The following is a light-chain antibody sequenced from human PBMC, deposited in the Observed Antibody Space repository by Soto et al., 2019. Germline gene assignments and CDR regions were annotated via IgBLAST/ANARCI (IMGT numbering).Light chain of an antibody. J-gene: IGKJ5*01. V-gene: IGKV3-15*01. CDR2: GAS. CDR1: QGVSSN. CDR3: QQYNNWPPIT. Sequence: IVMTLSPATLSVSPLERATLSCMASQGVSSNLAWYQQKPGQAPRLLIYGASTRATGIPARFSGSGSGTEFTLTISSLQSEDFAVYYCQQYNNWPPITFGQGTRLEI.